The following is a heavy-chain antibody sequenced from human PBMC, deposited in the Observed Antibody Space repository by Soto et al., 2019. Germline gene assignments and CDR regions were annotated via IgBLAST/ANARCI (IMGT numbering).Heavy chain of an antibody. CDR1: GYTFTSYA. J-gene: IGHJ3*02. CDR3: ANTAMVHDAFDI. D-gene: IGHD5-18*01. V-gene: IGHV1-3*01. CDR2: INAGNGNT. Sequence: ASVKVSCKASGYTFTSYAMHWVRRAPGQRLEWMGWINAGNGNTKYSQKFQGRVTITRDTSASTAYMELSSLRSEDTAVYYCANTAMVHDAFDIWGQGTMVTVSS.